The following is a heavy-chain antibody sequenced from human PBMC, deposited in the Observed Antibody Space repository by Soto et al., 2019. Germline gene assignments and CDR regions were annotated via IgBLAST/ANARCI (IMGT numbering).Heavy chain of an antibody. Sequence: LRLSCAASGFTFSSYGMHWVRQAPGKGLEWVAVISYDGSNKYYADSVKGRFTISRDNSKNTLYLQMNSLRAEDTAVYYCAKDDYVWGSYRPNWFDPWGQGTLVTVSS. CDR1: GFTFSSYG. V-gene: IGHV3-30*18. D-gene: IGHD3-16*02. CDR2: ISYDGSNK. J-gene: IGHJ5*02. CDR3: AKDDYVWGSYRPNWFDP.